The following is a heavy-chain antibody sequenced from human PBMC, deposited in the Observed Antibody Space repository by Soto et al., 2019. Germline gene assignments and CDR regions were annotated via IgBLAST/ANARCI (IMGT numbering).Heavy chain of an antibody. CDR3: ARQIYDSDTGPNFQYYFDS. CDR2: IYPDDSDT. D-gene: IGHD3-22*01. J-gene: IGHJ4*02. Sequence: GASLKISCKGSGYSFTSYWIGWVRQMPGKGLEWMGIIYPDDSDTRYSPSFRGHVTISATKSITTVFLQWSSLRASDTAMYYCARQIYDSDTGPNFQYYFDSWGQGTPGTAPQ. CDR1: GYSFTSYW. V-gene: IGHV5-51*01.